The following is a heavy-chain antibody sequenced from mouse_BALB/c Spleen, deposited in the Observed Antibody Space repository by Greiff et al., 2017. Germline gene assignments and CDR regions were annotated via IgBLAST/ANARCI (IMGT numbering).Heavy chain of an antibody. Sequence: DVQLVESGGGLVQPGGSRKLSCAASGFTFSSFGMHWVRQDPEKGLEWVGYISSGSGTTYYEDTVKGRFTISGDNPKNTLFLQMTSLRSEDTAVYYCASLLLGFCPSGLAYWGQGTLVTVSA. D-gene: IGHD1-1*01. CDR2: ISSGSGTT. V-gene: IGHV5-17*02. J-gene: IGHJ3*01. CDR3: ASLLLGFCPSGLAY. CDR1: GFTFSSFG.